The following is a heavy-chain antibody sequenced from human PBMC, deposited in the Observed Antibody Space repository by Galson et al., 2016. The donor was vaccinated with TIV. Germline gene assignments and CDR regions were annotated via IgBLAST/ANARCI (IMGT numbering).Heavy chain of an antibody. V-gene: IGHV3-66*02. CDR3: ARDRRHCGNECYLYYYYGMDV. CDR1: GLIVSNNY. Sequence: SLRLSCAASGLIVSNNYMSWVRQAPGKGLEWVSLISSGGTTSYADSVRGRFTISRDNSNNLVYLQMNNLRPEDTAVYYCARDRRHCGNECYLYYYYGMDVWGQGATVTVAS. J-gene: IGHJ6*02. CDR2: ISSGGTT. D-gene: IGHD2-21*01.